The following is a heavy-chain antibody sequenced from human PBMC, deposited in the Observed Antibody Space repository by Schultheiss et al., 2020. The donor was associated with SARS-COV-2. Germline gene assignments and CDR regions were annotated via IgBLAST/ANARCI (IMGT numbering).Heavy chain of an antibody. CDR2: IWYDGSNK. CDR3: ARERYYSGTTSRGQQGWFDP. Sequence: GGSLRLSCAASGFTFSSYGMHWVRQAPGKGLEWVAVIWYDGSNKYYADSVKGRFTISRDNAKNSLYLQMNSLRAEDTAVYYCARERYYSGTTSRGQQGWFDPWGQGTLVTVSS. J-gene: IGHJ5*02. V-gene: IGHV3-33*01. D-gene: IGHD2-15*01. CDR1: GFTFSSYG.